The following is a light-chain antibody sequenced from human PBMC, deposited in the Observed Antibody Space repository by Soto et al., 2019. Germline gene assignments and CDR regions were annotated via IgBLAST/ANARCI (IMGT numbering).Light chain of an antibody. CDR3: CSYAGSYTYV. CDR2: DVR. CDR1: SSDIGGYYR. Sequence: QSVLTQPHSVSGSPGQSVTISCTGTSSDIGGYYRVSWYQRHPGKAPKLMIYDVRKRPSGVPDRFSGSKSGNTASLTISGLQAEDEADYYCCSYAGSYTYVFGTGTKVTVL. V-gene: IGLV2-11*01. J-gene: IGLJ1*01.